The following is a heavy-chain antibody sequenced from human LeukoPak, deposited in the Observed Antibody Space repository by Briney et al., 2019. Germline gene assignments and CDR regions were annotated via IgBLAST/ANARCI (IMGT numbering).Heavy chain of an antibody. V-gene: IGHV3-11*01. CDR2: ISNSGDTR. D-gene: IGHD7-27*01. CDR3: ARDVRGRTPQKLGMKCFDP. J-gene: IGHJ5*02. CDR1: GFTFSDYY. Sequence: GGSLRLSCAASGFTFSDYYMSWIRQAPGKGLEWLAYISNSGDTRKYADSVTGRFTISRDNAKNSVFLQMNSLRAEDSGVYYCARDVRGRTPQKLGMKCFDPWGQGTRVTVSS.